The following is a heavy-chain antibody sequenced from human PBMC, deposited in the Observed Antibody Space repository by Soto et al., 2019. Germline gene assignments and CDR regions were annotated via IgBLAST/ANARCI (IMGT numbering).Heavy chain of an antibody. V-gene: IGHV6-1*01. CDR3: ARAPNPFRLKIGYKDAFYF. J-gene: IGHJ3*01. CDR1: GDSVSSKSAA. CDR2: TYYRSKWYN. Sequence: PSQTLSLTCAISGDSVSSKSAAWNWIRQSPSRGLEWLGRTYYRSKWYNDYAVSVKSRITINPDTSKNKFSLQLNSVTPEDTAVYYCARAPNPFRLKIGYKDAFYFWGQGKMVTFSS. D-gene: IGHD5-12*01.